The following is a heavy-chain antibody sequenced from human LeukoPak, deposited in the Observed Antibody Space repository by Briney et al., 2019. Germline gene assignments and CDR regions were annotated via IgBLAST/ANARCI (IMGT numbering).Heavy chain of an antibody. D-gene: IGHD3-3*01. V-gene: IGHV3-23*01. CDR2: ISHTGGST. J-gene: IGHJ5*02. CDR1: GFTFNSYA. CDR3: AKSDAFLEYFDNVDA. Sequence: PGGSLRLSCAASGFTFNSYAMSWVRQAPGKGPEWVSIISHTGGSTYYADSVKGRFTISRDDSKNTLYLQMNSLRVEDTAVYYRAKSDAFLEYFDNVDALGQGTLVTGSS.